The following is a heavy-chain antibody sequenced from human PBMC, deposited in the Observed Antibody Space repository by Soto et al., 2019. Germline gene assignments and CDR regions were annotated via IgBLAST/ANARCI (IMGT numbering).Heavy chain of an antibody. CDR3: ARSVVDILTEFDY. CDR1: GYTFTSYA. CDR2: INAGNGNT. J-gene: IGHJ4*02. V-gene: IGHV1-3*01. Sequence: ASVKVSCKASGYTFTSYAMHWVRQAPGQRLEWMGWINAGNGNTKYSQKFQGRVTITRDTSASTAYMELSSLRSEDTAVYYCARSVVDILTEFDYWGQGTQVTVSS. D-gene: IGHD3-9*01.